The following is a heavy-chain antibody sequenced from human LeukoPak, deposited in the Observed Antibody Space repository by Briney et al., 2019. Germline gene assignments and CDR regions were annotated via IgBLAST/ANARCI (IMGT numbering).Heavy chain of an antibody. CDR2: IDHNGRT. D-gene: IGHD3-10*01. CDR1: GGSISSGDYS. V-gene: IGHV4-30-2*01. J-gene: IGHJ4*02. Sequence: SETLSLTCAVSGGSISSGDYSWSWIRQPPGKGLEWIGYIDHNGRTIYNPSLKSRVTISLDRSKDQFSLKLTSVTAADTAVYYCAGDYGSGSYRFDYWGQGTLVTVSS. CDR3: AGDYGSGSYRFDY.